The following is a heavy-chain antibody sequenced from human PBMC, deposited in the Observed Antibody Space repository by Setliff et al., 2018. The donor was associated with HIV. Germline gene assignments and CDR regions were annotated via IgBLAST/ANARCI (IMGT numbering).Heavy chain of an antibody. CDR1: GYTFTSYY. D-gene: IGHD4-17*01. V-gene: IGHV1-46*01. Sequence: ASVKVSCKASGYTFTSYYMHWVRQAPGQGLEWMGMVYPSDGSTSYAQKFQGRVTMTTDTATSTAYMEVRSLRSDDTAVYYCARTDYGGNSGGNYFDYWGQGSQVTVSS. CDR2: VYPSDGST. CDR3: ARTDYGGNSGGNYFDY. J-gene: IGHJ4*02.